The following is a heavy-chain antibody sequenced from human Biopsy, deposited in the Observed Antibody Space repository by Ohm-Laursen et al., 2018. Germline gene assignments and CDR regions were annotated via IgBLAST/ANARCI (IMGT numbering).Heavy chain of an antibody. CDR3: ARGYDTSGYYYVS. Sequence: SQTLSLTCTVSGGSISNNNYYWGWIRQPPGKGLEWIGSIFYRGSTHYKLSLKSRVNISVDTSKNQFSLKLNSVTAADTAVYYCARGYDTSGYYYVSWGQGTLVTVSS. D-gene: IGHD3-22*01. V-gene: IGHV4-39*01. CDR2: IFYRGST. J-gene: IGHJ5*02. CDR1: GGSISNNNYY.